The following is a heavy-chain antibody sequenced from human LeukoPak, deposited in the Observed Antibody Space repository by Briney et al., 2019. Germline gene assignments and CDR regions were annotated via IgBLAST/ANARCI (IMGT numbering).Heavy chain of an antibody. D-gene: IGHD3-10*01. Sequence: VASVKVSCKASGGTFSSYAISWVRQAPGQGLEWMGGIIPIFGTANYAQKFQGRVTITTDESTSTAYMELSSLRSEDTAVYYCASGITMIRGGTLRDYYYMDVWGKGTTVTVSS. CDR1: GGTFSSYA. J-gene: IGHJ6*03. CDR3: ASGITMIRGGTLRDYYYMDV. V-gene: IGHV1-69*05. CDR2: IIPIFGTA.